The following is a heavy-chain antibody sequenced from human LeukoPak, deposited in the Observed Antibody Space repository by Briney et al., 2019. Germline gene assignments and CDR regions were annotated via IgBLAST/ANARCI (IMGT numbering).Heavy chain of an antibody. D-gene: IGHD1-14*01. V-gene: IGHV3-30*18. CDR2: ISYDGSNK. Sequence: PGGSLRLSCAASGFTVSNSFMSWIRQAPGKGLEWVAVISYDGSNKYYADSVKGRFTISRDNSKNTLHLQMNSLRAEDTAVYYCAKDRAENRKAAEYFQHWGQGTLVTVSS. CDR3: AKDRAENRKAAEYFQH. CDR1: GFTVSNSF. J-gene: IGHJ1*01.